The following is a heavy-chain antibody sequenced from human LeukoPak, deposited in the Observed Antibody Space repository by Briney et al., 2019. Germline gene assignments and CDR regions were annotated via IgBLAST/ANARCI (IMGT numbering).Heavy chain of an antibody. CDR2: ISYDGSNK. J-gene: IGHJ4*02. CDR1: GFTFSSYG. V-gene: IGHV3-30*18. D-gene: IGHD3-22*01. CDR3: AKDIYYYYASSSYSPFDY. Sequence: PGRSLRLSCAASGFTFSSYGMDWARQAPGKGLEWVAVISYDGSNKYYADSVKGRFTISRDNSKNTLYLQMNSLRAEDTAVYYCAKDIYYYYASSSYSPFDYWGQGTLVTVSS.